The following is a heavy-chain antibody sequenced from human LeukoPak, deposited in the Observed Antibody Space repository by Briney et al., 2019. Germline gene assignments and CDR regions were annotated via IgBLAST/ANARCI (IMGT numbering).Heavy chain of an antibody. V-gene: IGHV1-2*02. Sequence: ASVKVSCKASGYTFTSYAMNWVRQAPGQGLEWMGWINPNSGGTNYAQKFQGRVTMTRDTSISTAYMELSRLRSDDTAVYYCARDEDIVGEDWFDPWGQGTLVTVSS. CDR1: GYTFTSYA. CDR3: ARDEDIVGEDWFDP. J-gene: IGHJ5*02. CDR2: INPNSGGT. D-gene: IGHD2-15*01.